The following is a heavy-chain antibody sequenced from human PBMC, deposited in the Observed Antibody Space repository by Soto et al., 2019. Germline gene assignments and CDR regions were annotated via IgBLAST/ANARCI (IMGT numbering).Heavy chain of an antibody. Sequence: SQTLSLTCAISGDSVSSNRAAWNWIRQSPSRGLEWLGRTYYRSKWYNDYAVSVKSRITINPDTSKNQFSLQLNSVTPEDTAVYYCAREGHCSGGSCYTHYYYMDVWGKGTTVTVSS. CDR3: AREGHCSGGSCYTHYYYMDV. CDR2: TYYRSKWYN. V-gene: IGHV6-1*01. D-gene: IGHD2-15*01. CDR1: GDSVSSNRAA. J-gene: IGHJ6*03.